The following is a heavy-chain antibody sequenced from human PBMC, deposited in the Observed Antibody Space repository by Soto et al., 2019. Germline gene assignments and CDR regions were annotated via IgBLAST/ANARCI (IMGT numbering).Heavy chain of an antibody. CDR2: INAGNGNR. Sequence: QVQLVQSGAEVKKPGASVKVSCKASGYTFTSYAMHWVRQAPGQRLEWMGWINAGNGNRKYSQKFQGRVTITRDTSASTAYMELSSLRSEDTAVYYCVRDSPPSDYWGQGTLVTVSS. CDR1: GYTFTSYA. CDR3: VRDSPPSDY. V-gene: IGHV1-3*01. J-gene: IGHJ4*02.